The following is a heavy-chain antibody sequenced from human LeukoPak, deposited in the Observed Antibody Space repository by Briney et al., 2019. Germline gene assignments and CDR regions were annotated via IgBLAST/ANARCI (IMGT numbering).Heavy chain of an antibody. CDR2: INPNSGGT. J-gene: IGHJ4*02. V-gene: IGHV1-2*02. CDR1: GYTFTSYG. D-gene: IGHD6-6*01. CDR3: ARYVAARAFDY. Sequence: ASVKVSCKASGYTFTSYGITWVRQAPGQGLEWMGWINPNSGGTNYAQKFQGRVTMTRDTSISTAYMELSRLRSDDTAVYYCARYVAARAFDYWGQGTLVTVSS.